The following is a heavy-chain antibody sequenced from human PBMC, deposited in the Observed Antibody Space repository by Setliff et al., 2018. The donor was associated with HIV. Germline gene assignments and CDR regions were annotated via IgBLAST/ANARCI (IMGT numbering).Heavy chain of an antibody. CDR1: GPTFRNAW. CDR3: ATGNARPD. V-gene: IGHV3-15*07. J-gene: IGHJ4*02. CDR2: IKSKTDGGTT. Sequence: GGSLRLSCEASGPTFRNAWMKWVRQAPGRGLEWVGRIKSKTDGGTTDYAAPVKGRFTISRDDSKNTLYLQMNSLKSDDTAVYYCATGNARPDWGQGTLVTVSS.